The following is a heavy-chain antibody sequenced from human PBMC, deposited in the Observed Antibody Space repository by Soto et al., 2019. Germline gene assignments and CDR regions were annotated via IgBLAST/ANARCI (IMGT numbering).Heavy chain of an antibody. V-gene: IGHV3-15*01. Sequence: PGGSLRLSCTASGFPFSNAWMSWVRQAPGKGPEWVGRIKRKTDGGTTDYAAPVKGRFTISRDDSKNTLYLQLNSLKTEDSAVYYCTTDLRWEQLAQFDYWGQGTLVTVSS. CDR2: IKRKTDGGTT. D-gene: IGHD6-6*01. CDR3: TTDLRWEQLAQFDY. J-gene: IGHJ4*02. CDR1: GFPFSNAW.